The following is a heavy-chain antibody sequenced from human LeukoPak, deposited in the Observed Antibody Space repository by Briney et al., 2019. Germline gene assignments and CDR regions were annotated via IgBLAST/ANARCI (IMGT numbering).Heavy chain of an antibody. CDR1: GGTFSSYA. Sequence: SVKVSCKASGGTFSSYAISWVRQAPGQGLEWMGGIIPIFGTANYAQKFQGRVTITTDESTSTAYMELSSLRSEDTAVYYCAREGPITMVRGGWFDPWAREPWSPSPQ. CDR3: AREGPITMVRGGWFDP. CDR2: IIPIFGTA. V-gene: IGHV1-69*05. D-gene: IGHD3-10*01. J-gene: IGHJ5*02.